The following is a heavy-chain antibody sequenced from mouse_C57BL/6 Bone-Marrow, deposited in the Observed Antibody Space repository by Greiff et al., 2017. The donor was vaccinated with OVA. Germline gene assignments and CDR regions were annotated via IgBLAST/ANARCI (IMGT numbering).Heavy chain of an antibody. CDR2: IRSKSSNYAT. CDR3: VRGYYGSSYTWYFDV. V-gene: IGHV10-3*01. Sequence: EVQVVESGGGLVQPKGSLKLSCAASGFTFNTYAMHWVRQAPGKGLEWVARIRSKSSNYATYYADSVKDRFTISRDDSQSMLYLQMNNLKTEDTAMYYCVRGYYGSSYTWYFDVWGTGTTVTVSS. D-gene: IGHD1-1*01. CDR1: GFTFNTYA. J-gene: IGHJ1*03.